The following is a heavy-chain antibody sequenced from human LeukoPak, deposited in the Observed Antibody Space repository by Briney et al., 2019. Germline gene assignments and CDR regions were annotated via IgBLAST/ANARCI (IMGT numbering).Heavy chain of an antibody. CDR3: ARGPLRSWFDP. J-gene: IGHJ5*02. D-gene: IGHD5-12*01. CDR1: GGSFSGYY. V-gene: IGHV4-34*01. CDR2: INHSGST. Sequence: SETLSLTCAGYGGSFSGYYWSWIRQPPGKGLEWIGEINHSGSTNYNPSLKSRVTISVDTSKNQFSLKLSSVTAADTAVYYCARGPLRSWFDPWGQGTLVTVSS.